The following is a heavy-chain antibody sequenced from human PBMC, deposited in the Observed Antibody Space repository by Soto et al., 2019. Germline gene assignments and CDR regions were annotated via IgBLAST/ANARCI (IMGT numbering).Heavy chain of an antibody. CDR1: AGSFSHYY. Sequence: SETLSLTCAVYAGSFSHYYWSWIRQSPGKGLEWIGKIKHSGSSNYNPSLRSRVSISVDMSKNQFSLRLTSATAADTAVYYCARGGSSDWQVALDIWGQGTMVTVSS. CDR2: IKHSGSS. V-gene: IGHV4-34*01. J-gene: IGHJ3*02. CDR3: ARGGSSDWQVALDI. D-gene: IGHD6-19*01.